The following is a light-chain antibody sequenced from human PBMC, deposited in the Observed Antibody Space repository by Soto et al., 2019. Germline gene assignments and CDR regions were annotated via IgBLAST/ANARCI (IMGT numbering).Light chain of an antibody. CDR3: QQYGSSPFT. V-gene: IGKV3-20*01. J-gene: IGKJ3*01. Sequence: ESVLTQSPGTLSMSPGERATLSCRASQSVSSSYSAWYQQKPGQAPRLLIYGASSRATGIPDRFSGSGSGKDFTITISRLEHADFEVYYFQQYGSSPFTFGPGTTVDI. CDR2: GAS. CDR1: QSVSSSY.